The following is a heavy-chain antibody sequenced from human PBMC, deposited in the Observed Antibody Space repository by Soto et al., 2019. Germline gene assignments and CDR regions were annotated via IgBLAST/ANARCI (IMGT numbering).Heavy chain of an antibody. Sequence: QVPLVESEGGVVQPGRSLRLSCAASGFTFSSCAMHWVRQAPGKGLEWVALISYDGSNKYYADSVKGRFTISRDNSKNTLYLQMNSLRAEDTAVYYCARDKRDLRFLEWSYYFDYWGQGTLVTVSS. D-gene: IGHD3-3*01. J-gene: IGHJ4*02. CDR3: ARDKRDLRFLEWSYYFDY. V-gene: IGHV3-30-3*01. CDR1: GFTFSSCA. CDR2: ISYDGSNK.